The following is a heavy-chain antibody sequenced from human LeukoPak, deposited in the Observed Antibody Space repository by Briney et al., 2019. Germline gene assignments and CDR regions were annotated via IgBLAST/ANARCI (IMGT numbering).Heavy chain of an antibody. CDR3: ARDNARALYDY. J-gene: IGHJ4*02. CDR1: GYSISSGYY. V-gene: IGHV4-38-2*02. CDR2: IYHSGST. Sequence: KPSENLSLTCAVSGYSISSGYYWGWIRQPPGKGLEWIGSIYHSGSTYYNPSLKSRVTISVDTSKNQFSLKLSSVTAADTAVYYCARDNARALYDYWGQRTLVTVSS. D-gene: IGHD5-24*01.